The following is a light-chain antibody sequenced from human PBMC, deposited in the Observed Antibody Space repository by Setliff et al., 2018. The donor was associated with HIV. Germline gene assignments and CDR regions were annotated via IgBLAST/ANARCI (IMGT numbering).Light chain of an antibody. J-gene: IGLJ1*01. Sequence: QSALAQPASVSGSPGQSITISCTGTSSDVGSYNYVSWYQQHPGKAPKLMIFDVSRRPSGVSNRFSGSKSGNTASLTISGLQAEDEADYYCSSYTSSGTPVFGTGTKVTVL. CDR3: SSYTSSGTPV. CDR1: SSDVGSYNY. V-gene: IGLV2-14*01. CDR2: DVS.